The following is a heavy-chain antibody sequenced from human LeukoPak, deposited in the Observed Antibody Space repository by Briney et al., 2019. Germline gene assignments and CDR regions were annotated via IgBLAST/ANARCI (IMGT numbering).Heavy chain of an antibody. J-gene: IGHJ4*02. CDR3: TTVYYDYVWGSYRLGDYFDY. CDR1: GFTFSNAW. CDR2: IKSKTDGGTT. Sequence: GGSLRLSCAASGFTFSNAWMIWVRQAPGKGLEWVGRIKSKTDGGTTDYAAPVKGRFTISRDDSKNTLYLQMNSLKTEDTAVYYCTTVYYDYVWGSYRLGDYFDYWGQGTLVTVSS. D-gene: IGHD3-16*02. V-gene: IGHV3-15*01.